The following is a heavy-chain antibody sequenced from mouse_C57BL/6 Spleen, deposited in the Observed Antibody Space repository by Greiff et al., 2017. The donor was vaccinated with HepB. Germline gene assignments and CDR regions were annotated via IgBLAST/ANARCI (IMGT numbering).Heavy chain of an antibody. CDR1: GYTFTDYY. CDR2: INPNNGGT. CDR3: APYYYGSSYGDFDY. J-gene: IGHJ2*01. V-gene: IGHV1-26*01. D-gene: IGHD1-1*01. Sequence: VQLQQSGPELVKPGASVKISCKASGYTFTDYYMNWVKQSHGKSLEWIGDINPNNGGTSYNQKFKGKATLTVDKSSSTAYMELRSLTSEDSAVYYCAPYYYGSSYGDFDYWGQGTTLTVSS.